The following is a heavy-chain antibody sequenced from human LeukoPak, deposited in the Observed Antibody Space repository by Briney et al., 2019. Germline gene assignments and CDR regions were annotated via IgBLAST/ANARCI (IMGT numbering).Heavy chain of an antibody. J-gene: IGHJ4*02. CDR3: ARDSVNYGVMRGY. CDR1: GFTVSSNY. CDR2: IYSGGST. D-gene: IGHD4-17*01. Sequence: GGSLRLSCAASGFTVSSNYMSWVRQAPGKGLEWVSVIYSGGSTYYADSVKGRFTISRDNSKNTLYLQMNSLRAEDTAVYYCARDSVNYGVMRGYRGQGTLVTVSS. V-gene: IGHV3-66*01.